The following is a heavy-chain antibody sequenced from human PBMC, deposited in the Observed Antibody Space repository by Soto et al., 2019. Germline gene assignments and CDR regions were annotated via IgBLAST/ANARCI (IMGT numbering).Heavy chain of an antibody. CDR3: ARAGYADAFDI. CDR2: IGTAGDT. V-gene: IGHV3-13*01. D-gene: IGHD1-1*01. J-gene: IGHJ3*02. Sequence: EVQLVESGGGLVQPGGSLRLSCAASGFTFSSYDMHWVRQATGKGLEWVSAIGTAGDTYYPGYVKGRFTTSRENAKNSLYLQMNSLSAGDTAVYYCARAGYADAFDIWGQGTMVTVSS. CDR1: GFTFSSYD.